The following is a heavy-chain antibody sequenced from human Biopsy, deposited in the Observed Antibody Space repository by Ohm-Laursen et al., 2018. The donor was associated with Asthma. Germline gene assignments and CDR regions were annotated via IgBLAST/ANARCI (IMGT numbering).Heavy chain of an antibody. D-gene: IGHD1-26*01. Sequence: RSLRLSCSASGFTFSSYGMHWVRQAPGKGLGWVAVISYDGSNKYYADSVKGRFTISRDNSKNTLYLQMNSLRAEDTAVYYCAKDVGWELPQYYFDYWGQGTLVTVSS. CDR1: GFTFSSYG. V-gene: IGHV3-30*18. CDR2: ISYDGSNK. J-gene: IGHJ4*02. CDR3: AKDVGWELPQYYFDY.